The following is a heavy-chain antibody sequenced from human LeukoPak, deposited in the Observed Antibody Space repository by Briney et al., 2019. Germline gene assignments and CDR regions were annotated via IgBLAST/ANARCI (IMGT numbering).Heavy chain of an antibody. Sequence: GGSLRLSCAASGFTFSNYWMHWVRQAPEEGRVCVSRINKDGSSTNYADSVKGRLTISRDNAKNTLYLQMNSLRAEDTAVYYCVSEKTMGFWGQGSLVTVSS. CDR1: GFTFSNYW. V-gene: IGHV3-74*01. CDR2: INKDGSST. D-gene: IGHD1/OR15-1a*01. CDR3: VSEKTMGF. J-gene: IGHJ4*02.